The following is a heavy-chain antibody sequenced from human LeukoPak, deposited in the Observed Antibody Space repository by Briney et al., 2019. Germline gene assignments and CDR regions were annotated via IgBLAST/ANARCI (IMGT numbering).Heavy chain of an antibody. CDR2: IYYSGST. J-gene: IGHJ4*02. Sequence: SETLSLTCTVSGGSISSSSYYWGWIRQPPGKGLEWIGSIYYSGSTYYNPSLKSRVTISVDTSKNQFSLKLSSVTAADTAVYYCAREGVSSGYHFDYWGQGTLVTVSS. CDR3: AREGVSSGYHFDY. D-gene: IGHD3-22*01. CDR1: GGSISSSSYY. V-gene: IGHV4-39*07.